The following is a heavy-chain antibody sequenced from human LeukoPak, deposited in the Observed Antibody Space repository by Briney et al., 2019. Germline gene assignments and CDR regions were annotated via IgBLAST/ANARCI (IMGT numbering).Heavy chain of an antibody. D-gene: IGHD4-23*01. Sequence: GGSLRLSCAASGFTFSTYTMNWVRQAPGKGLEWVSTITSSSIYIYYADSVKGRFTISRDNAKNTLYLQMNSLSTEDTAVYYCASGYSSDYGGNVYWGRGTLVTVSS. J-gene: IGHJ4*02. CDR2: ITSSSIYI. V-gene: IGHV3-21*01. CDR1: GFTFSTYT. CDR3: ASGYSSDYGGNVY.